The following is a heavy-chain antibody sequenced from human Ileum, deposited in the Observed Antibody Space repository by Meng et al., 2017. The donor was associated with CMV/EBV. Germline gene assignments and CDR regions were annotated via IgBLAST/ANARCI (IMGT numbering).Heavy chain of an antibody. D-gene: IGHD2-15*01. CDR2: IYYSGST. Sequence: HVKLPESGPGLEKPSHPLSLTCTVSGCPITSGNYYWGWIRQPPGRGLEWIGYIYYSGSTYYKPSLKSRVTISLDTSKTQFSLNLRSVTATDSAVYYCVRQVVAASLDYWGQGALVTVSS. J-gene: IGHJ4*02. CDR3: VRQVVAASLDY. V-gene: IGHV4-30-4*08. CDR1: GCPITSGNYY.